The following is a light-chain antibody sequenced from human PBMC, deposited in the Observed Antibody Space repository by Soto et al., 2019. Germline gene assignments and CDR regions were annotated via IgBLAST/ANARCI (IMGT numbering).Light chain of an antibody. V-gene: IGKV1D-16*01. Sequence: DVQMTQSPSSLSASVGDRVTITCRASQDINSYLAWYQQKPGNAPKSLIYAASSLQTGVPSRFSGSESVTDFILTISNLQPEDSATYYCQQYNIYPLTFGGGTKVEIK. CDR3: QQYNIYPLT. CDR1: QDINSY. J-gene: IGKJ4*01. CDR2: AAS.